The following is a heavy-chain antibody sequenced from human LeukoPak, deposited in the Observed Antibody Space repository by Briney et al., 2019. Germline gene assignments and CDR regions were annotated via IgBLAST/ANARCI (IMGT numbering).Heavy chain of an antibody. J-gene: IGHJ4*02. V-gene: IGHV4-39*01. Sequence: SETLSLTCTVSGGSISSSSFYWGWIRQPPGKGLEWIGSIYYSGNAYYNPSLKSRVSISVDTSKNQFSLKLSSVTAADTAVYYCARHPGRLFDYWGQGTLVAVSS. CDR1: GGSISSSSFY. CDR2: IYYSGNA. CDR3: ARHPGRLFDY.